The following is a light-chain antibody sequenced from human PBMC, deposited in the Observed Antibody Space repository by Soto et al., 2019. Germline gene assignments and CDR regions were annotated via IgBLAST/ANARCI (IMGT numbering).Light chain of an antibody. J-gene: IGKJ2*01. Sequence: LAPGERATLSCRASQSVSSYLAWYQQKPGQGPRLLIYDASNRATGIPARFSGSGSGTDFTLTISSLEPEDFAVYYCQQRSNWPPYTVGQGTKV. CDR2: DAS. CDR3: QQRSNWPPYT. V-gene: IGKV3-11*01. CDR1: QSVSSY.